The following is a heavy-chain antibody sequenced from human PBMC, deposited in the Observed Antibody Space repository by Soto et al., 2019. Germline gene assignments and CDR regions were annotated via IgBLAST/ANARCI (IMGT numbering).Heavy chain of an antibody. D-gene: IGHD5-18*01. CDR1: GYTFTDYY. J-gene: IGHJ6*02. Sequence: GASGKVSCKASGYTFTDYYMHWVRQAPGQGLEWMGWINPNSGGTNYAQKFQGRVTMTRDTSISTAYMELSRLRSDDTAIYYCARTDTAMATPYYGMDVWGQGTTVTVSS. V-gene: IGHV1-2*02. CDR2: INPNSGGT. CDR3: ARTDTAMATPYYGMDV.